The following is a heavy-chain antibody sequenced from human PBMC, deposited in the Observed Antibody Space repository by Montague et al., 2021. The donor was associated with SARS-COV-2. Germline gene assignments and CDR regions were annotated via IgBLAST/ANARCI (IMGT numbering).Heavy chain of an antibody. CDR1: GGSVSSGSHY. J-gene: IGHJ4*02. Sequence: SETLSLTCTVSGGSVSSGSHYWSWIRQPPGKGLQSIGYIYYTGSTNYNPSLQSRVTISVDSSKNQFSVRLSSVTAADTAVYYCARISGITSWYYDYWGQGTLVTVSS. CDR2: IYYTGST. D-gene: IGHD1-14*01. V-gene: IGHV4-61*01. CDR3: ARISGITSWYYDY.